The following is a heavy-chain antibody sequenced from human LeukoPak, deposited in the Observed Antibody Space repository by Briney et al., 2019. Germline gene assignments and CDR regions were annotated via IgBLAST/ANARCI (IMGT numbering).Heavy chain of an antibody. V-gene: IGHV3-11*04. CDR1: GFTFSHYG. CDR2: ISSSGSTI. Sequence: GGSLRLSCEASGFTFSHYGIHWVRQAPGKGLEWVSYISSSGSTIFYADSVKGRFTISRDNAKNSLFLQMNSLRAEDTAVYYCASHKLYWGQGTLVTVSS. J-gene: IGHJ4*02. CDR3: ASHKLY.